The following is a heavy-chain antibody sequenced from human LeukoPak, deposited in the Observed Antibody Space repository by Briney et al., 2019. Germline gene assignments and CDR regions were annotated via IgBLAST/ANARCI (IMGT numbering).Heavy chain of an antibody. CDR1: GGSISSGGYY. Sequence: SETLSLTCTVSGGSISSGGYYWSWIRQHPGKGLEWIGYIYYSGSTYYNPSLKSRVTISVDTSKNQFSLKLSSVTAADTAVYYCARVVRATGTINYWGQGALVTVSS. CDR2: IYYSGST. D-gene: IGHD1-7*01. CDR3: ARVVRATGTINY. V-gene: IGHV4-31*03. J-gene: IGHJ4*02.